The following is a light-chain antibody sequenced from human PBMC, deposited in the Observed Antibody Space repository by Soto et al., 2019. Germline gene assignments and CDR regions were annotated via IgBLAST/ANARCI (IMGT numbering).Light chain of an antibody. CDR3: QSSDSSLSGGV. CDR2: GNS. J-gene: IGLJ3*02. V-gene: IGLV1-40*01. Sequence: QSVLTQPPSVSGAPGQRVTISCTGSSSNIGAGYDVHWYQQLPGTAPKLLIYGNSNRPSGVPDRFSGSKSGTSASLAITGLQAEEDAAYYCQSSDSSLSGGVFGGGTKLTVL. CDR1: SSNIGAGYD.